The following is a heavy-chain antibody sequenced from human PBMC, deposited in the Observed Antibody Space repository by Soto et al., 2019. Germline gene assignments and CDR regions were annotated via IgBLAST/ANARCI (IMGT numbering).Heavy chain of an antibody. V-gene: IGHV6-1*01. CDR2: TYYRSQWYN. D-gene: IGHD3-22*01. CDR1: GDSVSSNSVV. J-gene: IGHJ3*02. Sequence: SQTLSLTCAISGDSVSSNSVVWNWIRQSPSRGLEWLGRTYYRSQWYNEYVVFVKSRITINPDTSKNQFSLQLNSVTPEDTAVYYCARGIYDTSVGTDFDIWGQGTKVTVSS. CDR3: ARGIYDTSVGTDFDI.